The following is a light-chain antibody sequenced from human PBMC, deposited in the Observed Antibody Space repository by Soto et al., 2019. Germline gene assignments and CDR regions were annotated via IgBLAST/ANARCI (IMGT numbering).Light chain of an antibody. V-gene: IGLV2-11*01. CDR1: SSDVGGYNC. J-gene: IGLJ1*01. Sequence: QSVLTQPRSVSGSPGQSVTISCTGTSSDVGGYNCVSWYQQHPGKAPKLMIYDVTKRPSGVPDRFSGSKSGDTASLTISGLQADDVSYYYCCSCACDYTLYVFGTGINVAVL. CDR2: DVT. CDR3: CSCACDYTLYV.